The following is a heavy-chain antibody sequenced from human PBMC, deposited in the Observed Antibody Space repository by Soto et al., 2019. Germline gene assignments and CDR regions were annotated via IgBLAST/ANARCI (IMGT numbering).Heavy chain of an antibody. J-gene: IGHJ3*02. Sequence: ASVKVSCKASGYTFTGYYMHWVRQAPGQGLEWMGWINPNSGGTNYAQKFQGWVTMTRDTSISTAYMELSRLRSDDTAVYYCARGEPALPDDAFDIWGQGTMVTVSS. CDR3: ARGEPALPDDAFDI. CDR1: GYTFTGYY. V-gene: IGHV1-2*04. D-gene: IGHD2-2*01. CDR2: INPNSGGT.